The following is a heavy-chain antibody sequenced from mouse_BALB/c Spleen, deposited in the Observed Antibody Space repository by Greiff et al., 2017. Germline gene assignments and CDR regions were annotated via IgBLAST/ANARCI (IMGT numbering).Heavy chain of an antibody. CDR3: ARATAVDY. V-gene: IGHV14-1*02. Sequence: EVQLQESGPDLVKPGASLKISCKTSGYTFTEYTMHWVNQRPEQGLEWIGWIDPENGNTLYDPRFQGRESITADTASNTVYLQLSSLTSEDTAVCYCARATAVDYWGQGTTLTVSS. CDR2: IDPENGNT. D-gene: IGHD1-2*01. CDR1: GYTFTEYT. J-gene: IGHJ2*01.